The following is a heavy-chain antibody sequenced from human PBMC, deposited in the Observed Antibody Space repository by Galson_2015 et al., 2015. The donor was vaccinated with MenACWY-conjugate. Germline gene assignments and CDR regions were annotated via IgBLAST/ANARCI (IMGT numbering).Heavy chain of an antibody. V-gene: IGHV1-69*13. J-gene: IGHJ4*02. CDR2: IIPIFGTA. Sequence: SVKVSCKASGGTFSSYAISWVRQAPGQGLEWMGGIIPIFGTANCAQKFQGRVTITADESTSTAYMELSSLRSEDTAVYYCAREAIAAADYFGYWGQGTLVTVSS. CDR3: AREAIAAADYFGY. D-gene: IGHD6-13*01. CDR1: GGTFSSYA.